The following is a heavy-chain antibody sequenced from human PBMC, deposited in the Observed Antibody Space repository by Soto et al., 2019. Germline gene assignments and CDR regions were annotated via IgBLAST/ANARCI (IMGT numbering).Heavy chain of an antibody. CDR3: ARGVVTASAGGYYYGMDV. J-gene: IGHJ6*02. CDR1: GGTFSSYA. D-gene: IGHD2-21*02. V-gene: IGHV1-69*12. CDR2: IIPIFGTA. Sequence: QVQLVQSGAEVKKPGSSVKVSCKASGGTFSSYAISWVRQAPGQGLEWMGGIIPIFGTANYAQKFQGRVTITADESTSTAYMELSSLRSEDTAVYYCARGVVTASAGGYYYGMDVWGQGTTVTVSS.